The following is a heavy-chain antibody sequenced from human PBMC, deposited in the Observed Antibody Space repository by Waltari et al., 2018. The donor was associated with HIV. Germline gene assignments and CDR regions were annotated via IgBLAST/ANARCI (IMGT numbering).Heavy chain of an antibody. CDR2: MNPNSGNT. J-gene: IGHJ6*02. CDR3: ARGGPGYHYGMDV. CDR1: GHTFTTYY. Sequence: QVQLVQPGPEVKKPGASLKVACKASGHTFTTYYIYWVRQATGQGLEWLGWMNPNSGNTAYAQKFQGRVTMTSNNSIRTAYMELSSLRSEDTAVYYCARGGPGYHYGMDVWGQGTTVTVSS. V-gene: IGHV1-8*01.